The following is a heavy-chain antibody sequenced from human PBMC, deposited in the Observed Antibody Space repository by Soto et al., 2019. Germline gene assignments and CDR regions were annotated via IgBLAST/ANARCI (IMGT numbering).Heavy chain of an antibody. CDR1: GFTFSSYG. J-gene: IGHJ5*02. Sequence: GGSLRLSCAASGFTFSSYGMHWVRQAPGKGLEWVAVISYDGSNKYYADSVKGRFTISRDNSKNTLYLQMKSLRAEDTAVYYCAKDRVHYYDSSGYYNWFDPWGQGTLVTVYS. D-gene: IGHD3-22*01. CDR2: ISYDGSNK. V-gene: IGHV3-30*18. CDR3: AKDRVHYYDSSGYYNWFDP.